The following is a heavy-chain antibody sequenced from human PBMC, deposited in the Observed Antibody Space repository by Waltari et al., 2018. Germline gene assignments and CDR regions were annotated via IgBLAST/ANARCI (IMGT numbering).Heavy chain of an antibody. CDR3: AREGRGHDSSGLDAFDI. V-gene: IGHV4-59*01. CDR1: GGSISSYY. J-gene: IGHJ3*02. Sequence: QVQLQESGPGLVKPSETLSLTCTVSGGSISSYYWSWIRQPPGKGLEWIGYIYYSGSTNYNPSLKSRVTISVDTSKNQFSLKLSSVTAADTAVYYCAREGRGHDSSGLDAFDIWGQGTMVTVSS. D-gene: IGHD3-22*01. CDR2: IYYSGST.